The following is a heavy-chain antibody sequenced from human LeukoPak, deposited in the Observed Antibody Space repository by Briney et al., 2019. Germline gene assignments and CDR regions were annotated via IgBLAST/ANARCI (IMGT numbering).Heavy chain of an antibody. CDR2: IYYSGST. CDR3: ARHPQLGSYFDY. J-gene: IGHJ4*02. Sequence: SETLSLTCTVSGGSISSYYWSWIRQPPGKGLEWIGYIYYSGSTNYNPSLKSRVTISVDTSKNQFSLKLSSVTAADTAVYYCARHPQLGSYFDYWGQGTLVTVSS. CDR1: GGSISSYY. D-gene: IGHD6-13*01. V-gene: IGHV4-59*08.